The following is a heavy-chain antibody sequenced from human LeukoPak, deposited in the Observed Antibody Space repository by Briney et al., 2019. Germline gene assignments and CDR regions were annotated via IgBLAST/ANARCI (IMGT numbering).Heavy chain of an antibody. J-gene: IGHJ4*02. V-gene: IGHV1-46*01. D-gene: IGHD2-21*02. CDR1: GYTFSSYY. CDR2: INPSAGST. Sequence: ASVKVSCKASGYTFSSYYMHWVRQAPGEGLEWMGIINPSAGSTSYAQKFQGRVTVTTDTPTSTVYMEVSSLRSEDTAVYFCARSACYSSRLQDWGQGTLVTVSS. CDR3: ARSACYSSRLQD.